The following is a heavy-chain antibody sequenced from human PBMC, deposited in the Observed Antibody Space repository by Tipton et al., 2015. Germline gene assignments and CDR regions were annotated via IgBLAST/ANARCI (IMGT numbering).Heavy chain of an antibody. V-gene: IGHV4-59*07. D-gene: IGHD4-23*01. CDR2: LSPGGVT. CDR1: GGSISSHY. CDR3: ARARGRHGGLFDS. J-gene: IGHJ4*02. Sequence: TLSLTCTVSGGSISSHYWSWIRQSPGKGLEWLATLSPGGVTYYSPSLQSRVTISLDTSKTQFSLKMSSVTASDTAVYYCARARGRHGGLFDSWGQGSLVTVSS.